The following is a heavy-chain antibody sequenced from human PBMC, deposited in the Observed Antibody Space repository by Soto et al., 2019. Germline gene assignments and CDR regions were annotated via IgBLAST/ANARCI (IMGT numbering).Heavy chain of an antibody. CDR1: GYTFTNYV. CDR3: ARESGYPVDY. J-gene: IGHJ4*02. CDR2: INAGDDNT. Sequence: QVQLVQSGAEVKKPGASVKVSCKASGYTFTNYVMHWVRQAPGQRLEWMGSINAGDDNTKYLQKFQGRVTITTDTSASTAYMELSSLRSEDTAVYYCARESGYPVDYWGQGTLVTVSS. V-gene: IGHV1-3*01. D-gene: IGHD3-22*01.